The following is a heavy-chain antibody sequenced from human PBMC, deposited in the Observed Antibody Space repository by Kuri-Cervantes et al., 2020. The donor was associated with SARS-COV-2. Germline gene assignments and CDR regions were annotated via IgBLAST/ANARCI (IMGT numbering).Heavy chain of an antibody. Sequence: ESLKISCAASGFTFSSYSMNWVRQAPGKGLEWVSSISSSSSYIYYADSVKGRFTISRDNAKNSLYLQMNSLRAEDTAVYYCARNRGSGWPFFDYWGQGTLVTVSS. CDR1: GFTFSSYS. CDR3: ARNRGSGWPFFDY. CDR2: ISSSSSYI. V-gene: IGHV3-21*01. D-gene: IGHD6-19*01. J-gene: IGHJ4*02.